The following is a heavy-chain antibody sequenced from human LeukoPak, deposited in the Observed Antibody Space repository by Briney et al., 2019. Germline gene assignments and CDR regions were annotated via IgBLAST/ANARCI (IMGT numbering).Heavy chain of an antibody. D-gene: IGHD1-26*01. CDR2: ISYDGSNK. Sequence: GGSLRLSCAASGFTFSSYAMHWVRQAPGKGLEWVAVISYDGSNKYYADSVKGRFTISRDNSKNTLYLQMNSLRAEDTAVYYCARSRGSYQGGDDFDYWSQGTLVTVSS. J-gene: IGHJ4*02. CDR3: ARSRGSYQGGDDFDY. V-gene: IGHV3-30*01. CDR1: GFTFSSYA.